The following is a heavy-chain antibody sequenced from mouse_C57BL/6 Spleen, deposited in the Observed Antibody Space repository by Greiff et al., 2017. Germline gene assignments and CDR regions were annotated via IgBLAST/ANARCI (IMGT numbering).Heavy chain of an antibody. V-gene: IGHV5-4*03. CDR2: ISDGGSYT. D-gene: IGHD1-2*01. J-gene: IGHJ2*01. CDR1: GFTFSSYA. CDR3: ARRTTAMYYFDY. Sequence: EVKLMESGGGLVKPGGSLKLSCAASGFTFSSYAMSWVRQTPEKRLEWVATISDGGSYTYYPDNVKGRFTISRDNAKNNLYLQMSHLKSEDTAMYYCARRTTAMYYFDYWGKGTTLTVSS.